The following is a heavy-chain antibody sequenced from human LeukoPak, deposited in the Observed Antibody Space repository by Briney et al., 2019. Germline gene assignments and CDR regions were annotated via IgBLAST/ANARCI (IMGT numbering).Heavy chain of an antibody. CDR2: IIPIFGTA. CDR3: ARGSSSVGGWFDP. D-gene: IGHD6-13*01. J-gene: IGHJ5*02. Sequence: SVTVSCKASGGTFSSYAISWVRQAPGQGLELMGGIIPIFGTANYAQKFQGRVTITTDESTSTAYMELSSLRSEDTAVYYCARGSSSVGGWFDPWGQGTLVTVSS. V-gene: IGHV1-69*05. CDR1: GGTFSSYA.